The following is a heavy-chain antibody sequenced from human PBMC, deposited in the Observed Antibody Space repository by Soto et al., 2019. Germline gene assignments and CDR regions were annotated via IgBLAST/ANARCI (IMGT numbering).Heavy chain of an antibody. CDR2: IYYSGST. V-gene: IGHV4-59*01. J-gene: IGHJ5*02. Sequence: QVQLQESGPGLVKPSETLSLTCTVSGASISSYYWSWIRQPPGKGLEWIGYIYYSGSTNHNPSLTSRVTISVDTSKNQFSLKLSSVTAADTAVYYCARYTLNWFDPWGQGTLVTVSS. CDR1: GASISSYY. CDR3: ARYTLNWFDP. D-gene: IGHD2-2*02.